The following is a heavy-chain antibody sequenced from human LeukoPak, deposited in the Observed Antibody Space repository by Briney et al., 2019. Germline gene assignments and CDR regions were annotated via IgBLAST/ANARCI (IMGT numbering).Heavy chain of an antibody. Sequence: VELGWSLRLSCADSGFPVSTNYMSWVRQAPGKGLEWVSVISGDDSTYYADSVKGRFTISRDNSKNTLYLQMHSLRPEDTAVYYCARHAYHYYYGVDVWGQGTTVTVSS. CDR1: GFPVSTNY. J-gene: IGHJ6*02. V-gene: IGHV3-66*04. CDR2: ISGDDST. CDR3: ARHAYHYYYGVDV.